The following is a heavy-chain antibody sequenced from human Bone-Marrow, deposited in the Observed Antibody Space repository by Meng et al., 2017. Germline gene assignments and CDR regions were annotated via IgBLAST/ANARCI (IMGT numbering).Heavy chain of an antibody. D-gene: IGHD4-11*01. CDR1: GGSFSDSY. J-gene: IGHJ4*02. CDR2: INHSGST. CDR3: ARGPTTMAHDFDY. V-gene: IGHV4-34*01. Sequence: QVPLQQGGAGLLKPSETLSLTGVVSGGSFSDSYWSWIRQPPGKGLEWIGEINHSGSTNYNPSLESRATISVDTSQNNLSLKLSSVTAADSAAYYCARGPTTMAHDFDYWGQGTLVTVSS.